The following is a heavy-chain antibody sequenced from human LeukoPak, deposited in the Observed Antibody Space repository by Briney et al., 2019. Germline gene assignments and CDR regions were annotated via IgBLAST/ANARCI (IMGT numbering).Heavy chain of an antibody. D-gene: IGHD3-9*01. Sequence: NPGGSLRLSCAASGFTFSSYSMNWVRQAPGKGLEWVSSISSSSSYIYYADSVKGRFTISRDNAKNSLYLQMNSLRAEDTAVYYCARVYDILTGYRGDAFDIWGQGTMVTVSS. V-gene: IGHV3-21*01. CDR2: ISSSSSYI. J-gene: IGHJ3*02. CDR1: GFTFSSYS. CDR3: ARVYDILTGYRGDAFDI.